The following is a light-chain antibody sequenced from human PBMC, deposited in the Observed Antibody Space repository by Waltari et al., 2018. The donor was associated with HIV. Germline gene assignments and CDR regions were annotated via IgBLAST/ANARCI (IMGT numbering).Light chain of an antibody. V-gene: IGLV3-25*03. CDR3: CSYATGTIVV. CDR2: KDT. Sequence: SYELTQPPSVSVSPGQTAKITCSGDALPNQYAHWYQQKPGQAPLLVIYKDTQRPSGIPERFSGSHAGTTVTLTISGVQAEDEADYYCCSYATGTIVVFGGGTRLTVL. CDR1: ALPNQY. J-gene: IGLJ2*01.